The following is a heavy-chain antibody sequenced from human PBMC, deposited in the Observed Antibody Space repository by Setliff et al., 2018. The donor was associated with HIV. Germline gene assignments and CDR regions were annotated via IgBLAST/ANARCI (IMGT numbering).Heavy chain of an antibody. J-gene: IGHJ4*02. CDR3: ARAPGKGSGPRGFDY. V-gene: IGHV4-34*01. Sequence: SETLSLTCAVYGGSFSGYYWSWIRQPPGKGLEWIGEINHSGSTNYNPSLKSRVTISVDTSKNQFSLRLSSVTAADTAVYYCARAPGKGSGPRGFDYWGQGTLVTVSS. CDR1: GGSFSGYY. D-gene: IGHD6-19*01. CDR2: INHSGST.